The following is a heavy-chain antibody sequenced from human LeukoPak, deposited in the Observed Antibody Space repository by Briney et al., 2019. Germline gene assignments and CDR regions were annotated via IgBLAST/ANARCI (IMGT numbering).Heavy chain of an antibody. Sequence: ASVKVSCKASGYTFTGYYMHWVRQAPGQGLEWMGWINPNSGGTNYAQKFQGRVTMTRDTSISTAYMELSRLRSDDTAVYYCARVRDLGYYFDYWGQGTLVTVSS. CDR1: GYTFTGYY. CDR3: ARVRDLGYYFDY. V-gene: IGHV1-2*02. J-gene: IGHJ4*02. CDR2: INPNSGGT. D-gene: IGHD3-3*01.